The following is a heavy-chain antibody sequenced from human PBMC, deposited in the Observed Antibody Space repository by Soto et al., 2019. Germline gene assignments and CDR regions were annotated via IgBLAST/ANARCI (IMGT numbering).Heavy chain of an antibody. CDR3: ARDIMPRLGFYQCGMDV. V-gene: IGHV3-48*02. D-gene: IGHD3-3*02. CDR1: GFTFSSYS. Sequence: PGGSLRLSCAVSGFTFSSYSMNWVRQAPGKGLEWVSYISSSGTAIYSAVFVKGRFTISRDNAKNLLYLQMNSLRDEDTAVYYCARDIMPRLGFYQCGMDVWGQGTTVTVSS. CDR2: ISSSGTAI. J-gene: IGHJ6*02.